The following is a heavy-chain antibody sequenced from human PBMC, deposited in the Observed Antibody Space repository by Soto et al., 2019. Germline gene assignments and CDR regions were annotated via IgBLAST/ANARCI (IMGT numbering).Heavy chain of an antibody. Sequence: EVQLVESGGGLVQPGGSLRLSCAASGFTFSMRWMTWVRQAPGKGLEWVAHIKQDGSEKDYVDSVKGRFTISRDNAKNSLYLQMNSLRVEDTALYYCARTCGGDCSGDGCPSRYRQFDQWGQGTRVTVPS. D-gene: IGHD2-21*02. CDR2: IKQDGSEK. J-gene: IGHJ4*02. CDR3: ARTCGGDCSGDGCPSRYRQFDQ. CDR1: GFTFSMRW. V-gene: IGHV3-7*05.